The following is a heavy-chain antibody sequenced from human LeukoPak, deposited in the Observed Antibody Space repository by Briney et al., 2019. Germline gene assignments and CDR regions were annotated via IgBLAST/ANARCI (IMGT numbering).Heavy chain of an antibody. CDR3: ARGYSIPFAY. Sequence: PSETLSLICTVSGGSISGSSYYWGWLRQPPGKGLEWIANAYYTGTTYYNPSLKSRVTVSVDTSKNQFSLKLSSVTAADTAVYYCARGYSIPFAYWGQGTLVTVSS. CDR2: AYYTGTT. J-gene: IGHJ4*02. V-gene: IGHV4-39*01. CDR1: GGSISGSSYY. D-gene: IGHD6-13*01.